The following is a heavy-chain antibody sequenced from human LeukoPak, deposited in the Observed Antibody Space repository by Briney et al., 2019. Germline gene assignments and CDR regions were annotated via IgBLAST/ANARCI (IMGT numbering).Heavy chain of an antibody. CDR2: ISAYNGNT. D-gene: IGHD2-15*01. CDR1: GYTFTSYG. CDR3: ARKKSKGYNWFDP. V-gene: IGHV1-18*01. J-gene: IGHJ5*02. Sequence: ASVKVSCKASGYTFTSYGISGVRQAPGQGREWMGWISAYNGNTNYAQKLQGRVTMTTDTSTSTAYMELRRLRSDDTAVYYCARKKSKGYNWFDPWGQGTLVTVSS.